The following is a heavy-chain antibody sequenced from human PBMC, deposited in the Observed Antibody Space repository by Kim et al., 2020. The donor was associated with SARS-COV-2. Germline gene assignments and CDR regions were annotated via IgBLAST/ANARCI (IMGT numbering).Heavy chain of an antibody. J-gene: IGHJ4*02. D-gene: IGHD5-12*01. V-gene: IGHV3-23*01. CDR3: AKAGGWLHRGLCFYY. CDR1: GFTFSSYA. Sequence: GGSLRLSCAASGFTFSSYAMSWVRQAPGKGLEWVSSISGSGGSTYYADSVKGRFTISRDNSKNTLYLQMNSLRAEDTAVYYCAKAGGWLHRGLCFYYLGEGTLGTVSP. CDR2: ISGSGGST.